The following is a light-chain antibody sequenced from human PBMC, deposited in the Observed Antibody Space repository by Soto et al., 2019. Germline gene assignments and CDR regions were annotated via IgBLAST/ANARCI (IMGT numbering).Light chain of an antibody. V-gene: IGKV3-15*01. J-gene: IGKJ1*01. CDR3: QHYNNWPPWT. CDR2: GAS. CDR1: QSVSSN. Sequence: EIVMTQSPATLSVSPGERATLSCRASQSVSSNLAWYQHKPGQAPRLLIFGASTRATGIPARFSGSGSGTEFTLTISSLQYEDFVVYYCQHYNNWPPWTFGQGTKVEIK.